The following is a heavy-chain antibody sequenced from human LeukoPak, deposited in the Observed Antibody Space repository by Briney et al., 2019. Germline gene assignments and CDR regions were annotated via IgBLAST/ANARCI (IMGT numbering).Heavy chain of an antibody. CDR1: GGSFSSYY. Sequence: PSETLSLTCAVYGGSFSSYYWSWIRQPPGKGLEWIGYIYYSGSTNYNPSLKSRVTISVDTSKNQFSLKLSSVTAADTAVYYCARDGSSGLRTFEIWGQGTMVTVSS. V-gene: IGHV4-59*01. D-gene: IGHD3-22*01. CDR3: ARDGSSGLRTFEI. J-gene: IGHJ3*02. CDR2: IYYSGST.